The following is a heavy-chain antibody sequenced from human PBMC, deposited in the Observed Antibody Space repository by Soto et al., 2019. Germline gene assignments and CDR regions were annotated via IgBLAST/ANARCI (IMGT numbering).Heavy chain of an antibody. Sequence: QVQLVQSGAEVQKPGSSVKVSCKASGGTFSSYTISWVRQAPGQGLEWMGRIIPILGIANYAQKFQGRVTITADKSTSTAYMELSSLRSEDTAVYYCARVRRYCSGGSCSVFDYWGQGTLVTVSS. J-gene: IGHJ4*02. CDR1: GGTFSSYT. CDR3: ARVRRYCSGGSCSVFDY. D-gene: IGHD2-15*01. CDR2: IIPILGIA. V-gene: IGHV1-69*02.